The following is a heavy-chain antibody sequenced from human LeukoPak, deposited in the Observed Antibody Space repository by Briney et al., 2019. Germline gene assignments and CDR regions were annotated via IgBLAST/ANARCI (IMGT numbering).Heavy chain of an antibody. CDR1: GYTFTSYG. V-gene: IGHV1-18*01. Sequence: ASVKVSCKASGYTFTSYGISWVRQAPGQGLEWMGWISAYNGNTNYAQKLQGRVTMTTDTSTSTAYMELSSLRSEDTAVYYCASHDYGDYIGMFDYWGQGTLVTVSS. J-gene: IGHJ4*02. CDR3: ASHDYGDYIGMFDY. D-gene: IGHD4-17*01. CDR2: ISAYNGNT.